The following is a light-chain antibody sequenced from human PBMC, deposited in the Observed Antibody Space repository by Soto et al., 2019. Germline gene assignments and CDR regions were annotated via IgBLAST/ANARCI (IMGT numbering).Light chain of an antibody. Sequence: ETLLTQSPATLSLSPGERATLSCRASQSVIGFLAWYQQRPGQAPRLLIYDVSYRAAGIPSRFSGSGSGTVYTLTISSLEPEDYAVYYCQQRNNWPDTFGPGTKVEIK. J-gene: IGKJ3*01. CDR3: QQRNNWPDT. CDR1: QSVIGF. CDR2: DVS. V-gene: IGKV3-11*01.